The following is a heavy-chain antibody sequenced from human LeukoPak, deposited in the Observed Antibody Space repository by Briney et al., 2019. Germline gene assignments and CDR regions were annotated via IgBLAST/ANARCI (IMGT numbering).Heavy chain of an antibody. CDR3: ATSSGSSA. CDR1: GFTFSDYY. J-gene: IGHJ5*02. CDR2: ISTSDSTTI. V-gene: IGHV3-11*01. Sequence: GGSLRLSCAASGFTFSDYYMSWFRQAPGKGLEWVSSISTSDSTTIHYADSVKGRFSISRDNARNSLYLQMNSLRAEDTAVYCCATSSGSSAWGQGTLVTVSS. D-gene: IGHD3-10*01.